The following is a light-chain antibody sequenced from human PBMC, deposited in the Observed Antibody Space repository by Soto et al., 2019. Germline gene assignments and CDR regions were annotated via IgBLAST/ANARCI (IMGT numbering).Light chain of an antibody. V-gene: IGLV2-14*01. CDR3: SSYTSSNTVV. CDR2: DVS. J-gene: IGLJ2*01. Sequence: QSALTQPASVSGSPGQSITISCTGTSSDVGGYNYVSWYQQHPGKAPKLMIYDVSNRPSGVSNSFSGSKSGNTASLTISGLQAEDEADYYCSSYTSSNTVVFGGGTKLTVL. CDR1: SSDVGGYNY.